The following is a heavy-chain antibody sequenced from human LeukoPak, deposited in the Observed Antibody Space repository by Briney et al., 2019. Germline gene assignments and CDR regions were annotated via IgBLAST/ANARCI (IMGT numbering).Heavy chain of an antibody. CDR1: GYTFTSYG. Sequence: GASVKVSCKASGYTFTSYGISWVRQAPGQGLEWMGWISAYNGNTNYAQKLQGRVTMTTDTSTSTAYMELRSLRSDDTAVYYCARERIGAGYYDILTGDEPWGQGTLVTVSS. CDR2: ISAYNGNT. D-gene: IGHD3-9*01. V-gene: IGHV1-18*01. J-gene: IGHJ5*02. CDR3: ARERIGAGYYDILTGDEP.